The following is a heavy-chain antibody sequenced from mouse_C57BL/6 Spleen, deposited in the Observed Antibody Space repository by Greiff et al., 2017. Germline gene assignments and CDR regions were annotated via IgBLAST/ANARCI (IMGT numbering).Heavy chain of an antibody. J-gene: IGHJ2*01. D-gene: IGHD1-1*01. CDR1: GYTFTSYW. Sequence: QVQLQQPGAELVKPGASVKVSCKASGYTFTSYWMHWVKQRPGQGLEWIGRIHPADSDTNYNQKFKGKATFTVDTSSSTAYMQLSSLTSEDSAVYCCAISDYYGYFDYWGQGTTVTGSS. CDR2: IHPADSDT. CDR3: AISDYYGYFDY. V-gene: IGHV1-74*01.